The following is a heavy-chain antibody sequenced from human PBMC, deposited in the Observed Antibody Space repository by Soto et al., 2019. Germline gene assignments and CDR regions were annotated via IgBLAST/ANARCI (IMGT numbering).Heavy chain of an antibody. J-gene: IGHJ6*02. D-gene: IGHD1-1*01. V-gene: IGHV4-31*03. Sequence: SETLSLTCTVSGGSISSGGYYWSWIRHHPGKGLEWIGYIYYSGSTYYNPSLKSRVTISVDTSKNQFSLKLSSVTAADTAVYYCARSKTVGRYYYYYGMDVWGQGTTVTVSS. CDR3: ARSKTVGRYYYYYGMDV. CDR2: IYYSGST. CDR1: GGSISSGGYY.